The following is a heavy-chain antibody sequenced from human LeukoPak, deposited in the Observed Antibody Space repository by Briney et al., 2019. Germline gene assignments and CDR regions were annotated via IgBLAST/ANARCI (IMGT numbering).Heavy chain of an antibody. V-gene: IGHV3-23*01. CDR2: IVGSGGSA. J-gene: IGHJ4*02. Sequence: GGSLRLSYAASGFTCSGYAMSWVRQAPGKGLEWVSAIVGSGGSAYYADSVKGRFTMSRDNAKNTLYLQMNSLRAEDTAVYYCASRYCSGGSCYNRYYFDYWGQGTLVTVSS. CDR3: ASRYCSGGSCYNRYYFDY. D-gene: IGHD2-15*01. CDR1: GFTCSGYA.